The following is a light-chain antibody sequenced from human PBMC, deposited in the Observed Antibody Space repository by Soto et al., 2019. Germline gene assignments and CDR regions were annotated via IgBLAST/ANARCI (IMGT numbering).Light chain of an antibody. CDR1: SSDVGGYNY. Sequence: QSALTQPPSASGSPGQSVTISCTGTSSDVGGYNYVSWYQLHPGKAPKLLIYEVSKRPSGVPDRFSGSKSGNTASLTVSGLQAEDEADYYCSSYAGSNKKVFGGGTKLTV. CDR3: SSYAGSNKKV. V-gene: IGLV2-8*01. J-gene: IGLJ2*01. CDR2: EVS.